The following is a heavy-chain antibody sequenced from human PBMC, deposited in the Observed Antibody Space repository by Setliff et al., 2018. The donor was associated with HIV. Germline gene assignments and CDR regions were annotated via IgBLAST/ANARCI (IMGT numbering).Heavy chain of an antibody. V-gene: IGHV3-73*01. Sequence: GASVKVSCAASGFTFSGSAMHWVRQASGKGLEWVGRIRSKANSYATAYAASVKGRFTISRDDSKNTAYLQMNSLKTEDTAVYYCAKDRNRYSSGWYVYWGQGTLVTSPQ. J-gene: IGHJ4*02. D-gene: IGHD6-19*01. CDR1: GFTFSGSA. CDR2: IRSKANSYAT. CDR3: AKDRNRYSSGWYVY.